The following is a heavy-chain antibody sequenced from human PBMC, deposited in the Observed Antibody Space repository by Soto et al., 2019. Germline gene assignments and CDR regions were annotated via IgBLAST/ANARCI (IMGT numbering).Heavy chain of an antibody. CDR3: ATYFTGAGGRCH. CDR1: GASISRDH. Sequence: QVQLQESGPELVKASETLSLTCSVSGASISRDHWNWIRQPPGKGLEWIGEYSGSTNYNPSLKRRLTISLDTSKNHFSLTLNSVTASDTAVYFCATYFTGAGGRCHCGQGTLVTVSS. D-gene: IGHD2-8*02. CDR2: EYSGST. J-gene: IGHJ4*02. V-gene: IGHV4-59*08.